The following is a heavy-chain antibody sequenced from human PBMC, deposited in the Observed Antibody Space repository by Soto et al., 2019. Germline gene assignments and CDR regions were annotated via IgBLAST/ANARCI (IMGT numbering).Heavy chain of an antibody. CDR2: ITGDGSNK. CDR1: GFTFSSYA. D-gene: IGHD2-2*01. CDR3: ARGNIVVVPAAMFFWFDP. J-gene: IGHJ5*02. Sequence: PGGSLRLSCAASGFTFSSYAMHWVRQAPGKGLEWVAAITGDGSNKYYADSVKGRFTISRDNSKNTLYLQMNSLRAEDTAVYYCARGNIVVVPAAMFFWFDPWGQGTLVTVSS. V-gene: IGHV3-30-3*01.